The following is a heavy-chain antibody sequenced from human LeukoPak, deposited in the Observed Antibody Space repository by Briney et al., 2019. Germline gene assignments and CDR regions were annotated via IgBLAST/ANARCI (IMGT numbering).Heavy chain of an antibody. V-gene: IGHV3-7*01. D-gene: IGHD3-10*01. CDR2: IKQDGSEK. J-gene: IGHJ6*03. CDR1: GFTFSSYW. CDR3: ARGGRGVISNYYYYMDV. Sequence: PGGSLRLSCAASGFTFSSYWMSWVRQAPGKGLEWVANIKQDGSEKYYVDSVKGRFTISRDNAKNSLYLQMNSLRAEDTAVYYCARGGRGVISNYYYYMDVWGKGTTVTISS.